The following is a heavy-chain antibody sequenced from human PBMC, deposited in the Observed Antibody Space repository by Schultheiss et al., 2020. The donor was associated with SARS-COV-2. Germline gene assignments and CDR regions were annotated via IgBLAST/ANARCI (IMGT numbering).Heavy chain of an antibody. D-gene: IGHD2-2*01. CDR1: GYNFTDYW. Sequence: GESLKISCKGSGYNFTDYWITWVRQMPGKGLEWMGRIDPSDSYTNYSPSFQGHVTISADKSISTAYLQWSGLKASDTAMYYCARLHCISTSCYFDYWGQGTLVTVSS. V-gene: IGHV5-10-1*01. J-gene: IGHJ4*02. CDR2: IDPSDSYT. CDR3: ARLHCISTSCYFDY.